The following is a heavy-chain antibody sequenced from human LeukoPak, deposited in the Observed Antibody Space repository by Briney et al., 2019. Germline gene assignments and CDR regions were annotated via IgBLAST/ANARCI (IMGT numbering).Heavy chain of an antibody. Sequence: ASVKVSCKASGYTFTSYYMHWVRQAPGQGLEWMGMINPSGGSTSYAQKFQGRVTMTRDTSTSTVYMELSSLRSEDTAVYYCASDSGGVGFYVYWGQGTLVTVSS. CDR3: ASDSGGVGFYVY. CDR1: GYTFTSYY. CDR2: INPSGGST. D-gene: IGHD2-15*01. J-gene: IGHJ4*02. V-gene: IGHV1-46*01.